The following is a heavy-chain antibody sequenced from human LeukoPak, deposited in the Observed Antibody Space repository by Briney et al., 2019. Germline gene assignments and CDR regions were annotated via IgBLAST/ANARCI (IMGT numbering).Heavy chain of an antibody. D-gene: IGHD3-3*01. CDR2: ISWNSGSI. V-gene: IGHV3-9*01. CDR1: RFTFDDYA. J-gene: IGHJ4*02. Sequence: GRSLRLSCAASRFTFDDYAMHWVRQAPGKGLEWVSGISWNSGSIGYADSVKGRFTISRDNTMNSLYLQMSSLRAEDTAVYYCATDRGWRTSGYYLYYFEYWGQGTLVTFSS. CDR3: ATDRGWRTSGYYLYYFEY.